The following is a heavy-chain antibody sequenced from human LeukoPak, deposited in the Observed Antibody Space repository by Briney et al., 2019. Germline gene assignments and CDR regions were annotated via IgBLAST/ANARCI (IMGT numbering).Heavy chain of an antibody. V-gene: IGHV4-30-2*01. Sequence: SETLSLTCAVSGDSFTSDTYSWSWIRQPPGKGLEWIGYMYHSGGTDYNPSLKSRATISVDTSKNQFSLKLSSVTAADTAVYYCARTVYDSSGYYFAFDIWGQGTMVTVSS. CDR1: GDSFTSDTYS. CDR2: MYHSGGT. CDR3: ARTVYDSSGYYFAFDI. J-gene: IGHJ3*02. D-gene: IGHD3-22*01.